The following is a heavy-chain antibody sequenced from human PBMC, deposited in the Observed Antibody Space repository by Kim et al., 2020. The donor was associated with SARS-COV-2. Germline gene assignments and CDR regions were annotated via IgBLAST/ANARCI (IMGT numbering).Heavy chain of an antibody. Sequence: QERVTITRDMSTSTAYMELSSLRSEDTAVYYCAAARSMVRGVIIPAHFDYWGQGTLVTVSS. J-gene: IGHJ4*02. D-gene: IGHD3-10*01. V-gene: IGHV1-58*01. CDR3: AAARSMVRGVIIPAHFDY.